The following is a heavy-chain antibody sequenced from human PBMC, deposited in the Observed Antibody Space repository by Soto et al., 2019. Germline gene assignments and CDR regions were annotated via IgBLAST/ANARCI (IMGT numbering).Heavy chain of an antibody. CDR1: GFTFSSYG. V-gene: IGHV3-30*18. CDR3: AKGPHYYESGGSPPGMDD. CDR2: ISYDGSIK. Sequence: GGSLRFSCAASGFTFSSYGMHWVRQAPGKGLEWVAVISYDGSIKHYADSVKGRFTISRDNSKNTLYLQMNSLRGEDTAVYHCAKGPHYYESGGSPPGMDDWGQGTTVTVSS. D-gene: IGHD3-22*01. J-gene: IGHJ6*02.